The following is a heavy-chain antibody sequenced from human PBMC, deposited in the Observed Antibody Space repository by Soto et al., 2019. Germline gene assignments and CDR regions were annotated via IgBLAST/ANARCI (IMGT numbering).Heavy chain of an antibody. J-gene: IGHJ3*02. CDR3: ARQSIPIGEVIARDGFDI. CDR2: MFYSGST. V-gene: IGHV4-39*01. CDR1: GGSISSTKYY. D-gene: IGHD3-16*02. Sequence: QVQLQESGPGLVKPSETLSLTCSVSGGSISSTKYYWGWIRQPPGKGLEWIGSMFYSGSTDYNPSRKSRVTLSADTSKSQFSLKLSSVTAADTAVYYCARQSIPIGEVIARDGFDIWGQGTMVTVSS.